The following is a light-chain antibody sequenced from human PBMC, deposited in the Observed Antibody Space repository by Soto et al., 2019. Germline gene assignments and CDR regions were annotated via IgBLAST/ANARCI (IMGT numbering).Light chain of an antibody. CDR2: DVF. CDR1: QSITYW. CDR3: QQYHSFSFT. J-gene: IGKJ2*01. Sequence: DIQMTQSPSSLSASVGDRVTITCRASQSITYWLAWYQQKPGRAPKLLIYDVFNLQSGVPSRFSGSGSGTEFTLTISSLQPDDSATYYCQQYHSFSFTFGQGTKLETK. V-gene: IGKV1-5*01.